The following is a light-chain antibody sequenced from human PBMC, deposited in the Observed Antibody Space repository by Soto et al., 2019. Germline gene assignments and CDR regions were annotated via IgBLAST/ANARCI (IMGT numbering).Light chain of an antibody. CDR2: EDI. J-gene: IGLJ3*02. CDR3: QSYDSTNLV. CDR1: SGSIASYY. V-gene: IGLV6-57*01. Sequence: NFMLTQPHSVSESPGKTVTISCTRSSGSIASYYVHWYQQRPGSPPTPVIYEDIQRPSVVPDRFSGSIDRASNSASLKISGLKTEDEADYFCQSYDSTNLVFGGGTKLTVL.